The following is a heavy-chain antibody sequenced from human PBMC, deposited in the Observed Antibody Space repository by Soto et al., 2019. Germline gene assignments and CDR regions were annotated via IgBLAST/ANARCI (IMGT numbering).Heavy chain of an antibody. CDR3: AREAVADHFDY. V-gene: IGHV3-30-3*01. CDR2: ISYDGSNK. D-gene: IGHD6-19*01. Sequence: VQLVESGGGVVQPGRSLRLSCAASGFTFSSYAMHWVRQAPGKGLEWVAVISYDGSNKYYADSVKGRFTISRDNSKNTLYLQMNSLRAEDTAVYYCAREAVADHFDYWGQGTLVTVSS. J-gene: IGHJ4*02. CDR1: GFTFSSYA.